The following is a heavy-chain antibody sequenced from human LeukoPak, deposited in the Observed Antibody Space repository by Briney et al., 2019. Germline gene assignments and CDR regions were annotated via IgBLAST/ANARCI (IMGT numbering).Heavy chain of an antibody. J-gene: IGHJ3*02. Sequence: SETLSLTCTVSGGSISSSSYYWGWIRQPPGKGLEWIGSIYYSGSTYYNPSLKSRVTISVDTSKNQFSLKLSSVTAADTAVYYCAGHDSSGYYDIWGQGTMVTVSS. V-gene: IGHV4-39*01. CDR2: IYYSGST. CDR3: AGHDSSGYYDI. CDR1: GGSISSSSYY. D-gene: IGHD3-22*01.